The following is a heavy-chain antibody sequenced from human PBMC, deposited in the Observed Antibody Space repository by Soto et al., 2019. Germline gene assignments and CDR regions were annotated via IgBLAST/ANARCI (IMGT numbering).Heavy chain of an antibody. D-gene: IGHD3-22*01. CDR2: IYTSGST. CDR1: GGSISSYY. V-gene: IGHV4-4*07. J-gene: IGHJ3*02. CDR3: ARVQYYDSSGYHDAFDI. Sequence: SETLSLTCTVSGGSISSYYWGWIRQPAGKGLEWIGRIYTSGSTNYNPSLKSRVTMSVDTSKNQFSLKLSSVTAADTAVYYCARVQYYDSSGYHDAFDIWGQGTMVTVSS.